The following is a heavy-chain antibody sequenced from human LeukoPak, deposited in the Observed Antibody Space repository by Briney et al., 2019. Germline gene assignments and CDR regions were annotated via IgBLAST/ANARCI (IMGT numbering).Heavy chain of an antibody. CDR1: GGSISSGGYS. Sequence: SQTLSLTCTVSGGSISSGGYSWSWIRQHPGKGLEWIGYIYSSGSTYYNPSLKSRVTMSVDTSKNQFSLKLSSVTAADTAVYYCARGLATTDRFDYWGQGTLVTVSS. V-gene: IGHV4-31*03. D-gene: IGHD2/OR15-2a*01. CDR3: ARGLATTDRFDY. J-gene: IGHJ4*02. CDR2: IYSSGST.